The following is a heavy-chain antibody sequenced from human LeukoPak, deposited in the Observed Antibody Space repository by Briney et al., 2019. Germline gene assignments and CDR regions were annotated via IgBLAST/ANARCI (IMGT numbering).Heavy chain of an antibody. CDR1: GFTFSSYE. V-gene: IGHV3-48*03. J-gene: IGHJ6*01. D-gene: IGHD3-10*01. CDR3: ARDHGSGSYYYYYGMDV. CDR2: ISSSGTTI. Sequence: GGSLRLSCAASGFTFSSYEMNWVRQAPGKGREWVSYISSSGTTIYYADSVKGRFTISRDNAKNSLYLQMNRLRAEDTAVYYCARDHGSGSYYYYYGMDVWGQGTTVTVSS.